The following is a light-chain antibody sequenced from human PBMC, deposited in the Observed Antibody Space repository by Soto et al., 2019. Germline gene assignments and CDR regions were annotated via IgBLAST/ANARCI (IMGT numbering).Light chain of an antibody. J-gene: IGLJ1*01. Sequence: SYALTQPHSVSVATAQMARITCGGSNIGSKAVQWYQQKPGQDPVLVIYSDSNRPSGIPERFSGSDPGNTATLTVSGIGAGDEADYYCQVWDSATDPYVFXTGTKVTVL. CDR3: QVWDSATDPYV. V-gene: IGLV3-12*02. CDR2: SDS. CDR1: NIGSKA.